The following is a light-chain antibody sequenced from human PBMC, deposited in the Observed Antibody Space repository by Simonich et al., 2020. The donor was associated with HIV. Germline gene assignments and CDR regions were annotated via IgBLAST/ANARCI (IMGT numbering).Light chain of an antibody. CDR3: MQALQTPLA. CDR2: LGS. Sequence: DIVMTQSPLSLPGTHGESASISCRSSQSLLHSNGYNYLDWYLEKLGQSPQLLIYLGSNRASGVPDRFSGSGSGTDCTLKISRVEAEDVGVYYCMQALQTPLAFGQGTKVEIK. V-gene: IGKV2-28*01. CDR1: QSLLHSNGYNY. J-gene: IGKJ1*01.